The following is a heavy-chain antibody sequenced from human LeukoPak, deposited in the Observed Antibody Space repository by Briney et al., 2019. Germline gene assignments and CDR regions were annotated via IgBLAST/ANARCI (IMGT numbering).Heavy chain of an antibody. CDR1: GGSIGGDY. J-gene: IGHJ5*02. V-gene: IGHV4-34*01. D-gene: IGHD3-9*01. Sequence: SETLSLTCTVSGGSIGGDYWSWIRQPPGKGLEWIGEINHSGSTNYNPSLKSRVTISVDTSKNQFSLKLSSVTAADTAVYYCARHDIGWFDPWGQGTLVTVSS. CDR3: ARHDIGWFDP. CDR2: INHSGST.